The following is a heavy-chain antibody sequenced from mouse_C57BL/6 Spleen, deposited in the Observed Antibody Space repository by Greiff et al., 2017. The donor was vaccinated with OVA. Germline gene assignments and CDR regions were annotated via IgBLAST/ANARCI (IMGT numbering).Heavy chain of an antibody. J-gene: IGHJ2*01. CDR2: IYPGDGDT. Sequence: QVQLQQSGAELVKPGASVKISCKASGYAFSSYWMNWVKQRPGKGLEWIGQIYPGDGDTNYNGKFKGKATLTADKSSSTAYMQLSSLTSEDSAVYFCARLDYGSSSPLDYWGQGTTLTVSS. CDR1: GYAFSSYW. CDR3: ARLDYGSSSPLDY. D-gene: IGHD1-1*01. V-gene: IGHV1-80*01.